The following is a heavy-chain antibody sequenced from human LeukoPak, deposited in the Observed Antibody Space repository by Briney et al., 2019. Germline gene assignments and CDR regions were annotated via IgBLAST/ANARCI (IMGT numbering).Heavy chain of an antibody. D-gene: IGHD6-19*01. J-gene: IGHJ4*02. CDR1: GGSISSSSYY. V-gene: IGHV4-39*01. CDR2: IYYSGST. Sequence: PSETLSLTCTVSGGSISSSSYYWGWIRQPPGKGLEWIGSIYYSGSTYYNPSLKSRVTISVDTSKNQFSLKLSSVTAADTAVYYCASPPGGAVAGTPFDYWGQGTLVTVSS. CDR3: ASPPGGAVAGTPFDY.